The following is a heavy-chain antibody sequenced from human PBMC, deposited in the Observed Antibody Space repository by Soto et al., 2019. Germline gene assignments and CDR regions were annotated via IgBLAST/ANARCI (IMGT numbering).Heavy chain of an antibody. CDR1: GYTFTSYG. CDR3: ARGVGYGVVIIENWFDP. Sequence: GASVKVSCKASGYTFTSYGISWVRQAPGQGLEWMGWISAYNGNTNCAQKLQGRVTMTTDTSTSTAYMELRSLRSDDTAVYYCARGVGYGVVIIENWFDPWGQGTLVTVSS. J-gene: IGHJ5*02. V-gene: IGHV1-18*01. CDR2: ISAYNGNT. D-gene: IGHD3-3*01.